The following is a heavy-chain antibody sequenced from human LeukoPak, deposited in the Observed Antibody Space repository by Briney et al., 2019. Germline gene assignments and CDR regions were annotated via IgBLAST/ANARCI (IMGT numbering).Heavy chain of an antibody. Sequence: ASVKVSCKASGYTFTSYAVSWVRQAPGQGLEYMGYISAYNGNTNYAQNFRGRVTMTTDTSTTTVYMELRSLRSDDTAVYYCARLVVGATTCDYWGQGTLVTVSS. CDR3: ARLVVGATTCDY. CDR1: GYTFTSYA. V-gene: IGHV1-18*01. J-gene: IGHJ4*02. CDR2: ISAYNGNT. D-gene: IGHD1-26*01.